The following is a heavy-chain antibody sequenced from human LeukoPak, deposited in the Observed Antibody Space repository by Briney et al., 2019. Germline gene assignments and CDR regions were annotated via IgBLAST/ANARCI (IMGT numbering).Heavy chain of an antibody. D-gene: IGHD3/OR15-3a*01. V-gene: IGHV3-15*01. CDR3: TTWTDLYDY. J-gene: IGHJ4*02. Sequence: SGGSLRLSCAASGFTVSSNYMSWVRQAPGKGLEWVGRIRSKSDGGTSDYAAPVKGRFIISREDSRDALYLQMNSLRVEDTAVYYCTTWTDLYDYWGQGTLVAVSS. CDR2: IRSKSDGGTS. CDR1: GFTVSSNY.